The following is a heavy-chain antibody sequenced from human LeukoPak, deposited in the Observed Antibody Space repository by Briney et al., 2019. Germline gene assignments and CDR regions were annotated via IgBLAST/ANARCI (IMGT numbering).Heavy chain of an antibody. J-gene: IGHJ1*01. V-gene: IGHV1-2*02. CDR3: ARGGYASRELVQH. CDR1: GCTFTSYG. CDR2: INADGGGT. D-gene: IGHD3-10*01. Sequence: ASVKVSCKASGCTFTSYGISWVRQAPGQGLEWMGWINADGGGTNYAQKFQGRVTMTRDTSISTAYMELSSLRSDDTAVYYCARGGYASRELVQHWGQGTLVTVSS.